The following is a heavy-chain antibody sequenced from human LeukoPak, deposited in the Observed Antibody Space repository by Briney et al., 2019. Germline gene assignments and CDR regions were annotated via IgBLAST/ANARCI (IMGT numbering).Heavy chain of an antibody. D-gene: IGHD3-22*01. J-gene: IGHJ4*02. V-gene: IGHV3-30*18. CDR2: ISYDGSNK. Sequence: GGSLRLSCAASGFTFSSYGMHWARQAPGKGLEWVAVISYDGSNKYYADSVKGRFTISRDNSKNTLYLQMNSLRAEDTAVYYCAKDAQGYYDSSGYYSPLFDYWGQGTLVTVSS. CDR1: GFTFSSYG. CDR3: AKDAQGYYDSSGYYSPLFDY.